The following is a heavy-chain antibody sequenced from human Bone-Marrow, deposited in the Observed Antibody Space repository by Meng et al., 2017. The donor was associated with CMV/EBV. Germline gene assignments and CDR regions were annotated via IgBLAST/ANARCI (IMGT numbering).Heavy chain of an antibody. D-gene: IGHD3-10*01. V-gene: IGHV4-30-2*01. CDR3: AREAFGSGFDF. CDR1: GGSITSGDYS. Sequence: CTLSGGSITSGDYSWSWIRQPPGKGLEWIGYTYHSGSTSYNPSLKSRVTISVDRSRHQFSLILTSVTAADTAVYYCAREAFGSGFDFWGQGTLVTVSS. CDR2: TYHSGST. J-gene: IGHJ4*02.